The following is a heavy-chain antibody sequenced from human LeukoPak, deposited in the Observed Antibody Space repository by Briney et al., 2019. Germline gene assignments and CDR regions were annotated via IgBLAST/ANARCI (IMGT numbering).Heavy chain of an antibody. CDR2: INPNSGGT. Sequence: ASVKISCRASGYTFTGYYMHWVRQAPGQGLEWMGWINPNSGGTNYAQKFQGRVTMTRDTSISTAYMELSRLRSDDTAVYYCAGGGLRYFDWLDYWGQGTLVTVSS. D-gene: IGHD3-9*01. CDR3: AGGGLRYFDWLDY. V-gene: IGHV1-2*02. J-gene: IGHJ4*02. CDR1: GYTFTGYY.